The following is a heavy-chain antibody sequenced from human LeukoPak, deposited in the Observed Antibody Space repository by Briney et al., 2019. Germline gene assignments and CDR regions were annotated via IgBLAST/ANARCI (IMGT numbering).Heavy chain of an antibody. CDR1: GFTFSSYS. CDR3: ARDVSVYYYDSSGYYGGAFDI. V-gene: IGHV3-48*04. Sequence: GGSLRLSCAASGFTFSSYSMNWVRQAPGKGLEWVSYISSSSSTIYYADSVKGRFTISRDNAKNSLYLQMNSLRAEDTAVYYCARDVSVYYYDSSGYYGGAFDIWGQGTMVTVSS. CDR2: ISSSSSTI. D-gene: IGHD3-22*01. J-gene: IGHJ3*02.